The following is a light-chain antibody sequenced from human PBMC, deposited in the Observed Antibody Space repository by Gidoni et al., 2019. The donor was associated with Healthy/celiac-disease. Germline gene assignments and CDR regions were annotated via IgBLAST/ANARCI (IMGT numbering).Light chain of an antibody. CDR1: QSVSSSY. CDR2: GAS. V-gene: IGKV3-20*01. CDR3: QQYGSSPSKGFT. Sequence: EIVLTQSPGTLSLSPGERATLSCRASQSVSSSYLAWYQQKPGQAPRLLIYGASSRATGIPDRFSGSGSGTDFTLTISRLEPEDFAVYYCQQYGSSPSKGFTFXPXTKVDIK. J-gene: IGKJ3*01.